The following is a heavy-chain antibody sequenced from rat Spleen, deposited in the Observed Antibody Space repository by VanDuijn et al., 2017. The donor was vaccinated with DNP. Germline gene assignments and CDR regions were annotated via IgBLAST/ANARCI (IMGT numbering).Heavy chain of an antibody. CDR1: GFTFSNSD. CDR3: ARWGVNYGSNWFAY. CDR2: ISGSGGST. Sequence: EVQLVESGGGFLQPGRSMKLSCAASGFTFSNSDMAWVRQAPTKGLEWVASISGSGGSTYYRDSVKGRFTISRDNAKSTLYLQMDSLRSEDTATYYCARWGVNYGSNWFAYWGQGTLVTVSS. V-gene: IGHV5-25*01. J-gene: IGHJ3*01. D-gene: IGHD1-6*01.